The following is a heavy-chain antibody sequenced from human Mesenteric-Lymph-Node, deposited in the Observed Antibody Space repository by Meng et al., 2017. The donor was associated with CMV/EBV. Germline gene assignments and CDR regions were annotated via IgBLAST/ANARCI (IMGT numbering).Heavy chain of an antibody. J-gene: IGHJ4*02. CDR1: GYTFTSYY. Sequence: SGYTFTSYYMQWVRQAPGQGLEWMGIINPSGGSTSYAQKFQGRVTMTRDTSTSTVYMELSSLRSEDTAVYYCARDDSDYYAIYYFDYWGQGTLVTVSS. CDR2: INPSGGST. CDR3: ARDDSDYYAIYYFDY. V-gene: IGHV1-46*01. D-gene: IGHD3-10*01.